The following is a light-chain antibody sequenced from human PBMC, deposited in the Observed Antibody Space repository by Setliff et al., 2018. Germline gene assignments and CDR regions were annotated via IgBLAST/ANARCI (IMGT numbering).Light chain of an antibody. V-gene: IGLV2-14*03. J-gene: IGLJ1*01. CDR1: SSDVGGYQF. CDR3: SSYRSSDTIG. CDR2: EVS. Sequence: QSVLTQPASVSGSPGQSITISCTGTSSDVGGYQFVSWYQQHPGKAPKLMIYEVSSRPSGVSNRFSGSKSANTASLTISGLQAEDEADYFCSSYRSSDTIGFGTGTKGTVL.